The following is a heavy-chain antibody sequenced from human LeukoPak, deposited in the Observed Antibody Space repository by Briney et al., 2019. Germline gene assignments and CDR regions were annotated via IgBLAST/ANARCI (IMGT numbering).Heavy chain of an antibody. V-gene: IGHV3-7*05. CDR3: ARGSHIGAAGILDN. Sequence: GGSLRLSCAASGFTFSSYWMSWVRQAPGKGLEWVANIKQDGSEEYYVDSVKGRFTISRDDSKNTLYLQMNSLRAEDTAVYYCARGSHIGAAGILDNWGQGTLVTVSS. D-gene: IGHD6-13*01. J-gene: IGHJ4*02. CDR2: IKQDGSEE. CDR1: GFTFSSYW.